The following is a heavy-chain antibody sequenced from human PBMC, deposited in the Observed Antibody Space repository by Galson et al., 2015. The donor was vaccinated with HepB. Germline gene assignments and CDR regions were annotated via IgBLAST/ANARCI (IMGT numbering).Heavy chain of an antibody. J-gene: IGHJ6*02. Sequence: SLRLSCAVSDFTFSNFAMSWVRQAPGKGLEWFSAISGSGADTYYADSVKGRFTISRDNSKNTLYLQMNSLRAEDTAVYYCAKDRTATTGFYYGMDVWGQGTTVTVSS. CDR2: ISGSGADT. V-gene: IGHV3-23*01. D-gene: IGHD1-7*01. CDR1: DFTFSNFA. CDR3: AKDRTATTGFYYGMDV.